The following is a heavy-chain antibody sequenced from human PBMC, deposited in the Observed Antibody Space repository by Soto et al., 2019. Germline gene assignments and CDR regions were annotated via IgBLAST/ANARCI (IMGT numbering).Heavy chain of an antibody. V-gene: IGHV1-69*01. CDR1: GGSFSSYG. CDR3: AQDSYFYGSGTPLRLMGY. D-gene: IGHD3-10*01. J-gene: IGHJ4*02. Sequence: QLVQSGAEVKEPGSSVKVSCKASGGSFSSYGISWVRQAPGHGLEWMGGIIPMLGSPNYAQKFQGKVTITADESTRTAYIELSSLTSEDMAVYFCAQDSYFYGSGTPLRLMGYWGQGTLVTVSS. CDR2: IIPMLGSP.